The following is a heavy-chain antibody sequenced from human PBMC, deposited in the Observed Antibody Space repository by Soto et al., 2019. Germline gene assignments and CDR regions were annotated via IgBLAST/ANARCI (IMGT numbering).Heavy chain of an antibody. V-gene: IGHV3-30*18. Sequence: GGSLRLSCAASGFTFSSYGMHWVRQAPGKGLEWVAVISYDGSNKYYADSVKGRFTISRDNSKNTLYLQMNSLRAEDTAVYYCAKDLGVVIRLYYYYGMDVWGQGTTVTVSS. D-gene: IGHD3-3*01. CDR3: AKDLGVVIRLYYYYGMDV. CDR1: GFTFSSYG. J-gene: IGHJ6*02. CDR2: ISYDGSNK.